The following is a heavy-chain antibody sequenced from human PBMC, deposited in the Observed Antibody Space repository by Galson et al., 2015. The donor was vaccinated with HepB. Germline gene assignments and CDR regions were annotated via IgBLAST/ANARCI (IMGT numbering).Heavy chain of an antibody. CDR3: ARGPRRYGSGSYYSN. Sequence: SVKVSCKASGYTFTSYGISWVRQAPGQGLEWMGWISAYNGNTNYAQKLQGRVTMTTDTSTSTAYMELRSLRSDDTAVYYCARGPRRYGSGSYYSNWGQGTLVTVSS. V-gene: IGHV1-18*01. CDR2: ISAYNGNT. D-gene: IGHD3-10*01. J-gene: IGHJ4*02. CDR1: GYTFTSYG.